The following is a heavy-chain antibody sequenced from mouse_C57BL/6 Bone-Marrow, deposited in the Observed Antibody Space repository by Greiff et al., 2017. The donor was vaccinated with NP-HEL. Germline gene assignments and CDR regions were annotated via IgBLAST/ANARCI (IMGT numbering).Heavy chain of an antibody. CDR1: GYTFTSYG. CDR2: IYPRSGNT. CDR3: ARWQYYGSSYDYFDY. Sequence: QVQLQQSGAELARPGASVKLSCKASGYTFTSYGISWVKQRTGQGLEWIGEIYPRSGNTYYNEKFKGKATLTADKSSSTAYMELRSLTSEDSAVYFCARWQYYGSSYDYFDYWGQGTTLTVSS. J-gene: IGHJ2*01. D-gene: IGHD1-1*01. V-gene: IGHV1-81*01.